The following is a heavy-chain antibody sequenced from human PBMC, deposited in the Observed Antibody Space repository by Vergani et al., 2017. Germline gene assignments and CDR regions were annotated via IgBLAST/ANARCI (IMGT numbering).Heavy chain of an antibody. V-gene: IGHV4-39*01. CDR3: ARVVSTNSRITVAGKLDY. CDR1: GGSISSSSYY. D-gene: IGHD6-19*01. Sequence: QLQLQESGPGLVKPSETLSLTCTVSGGSISSSSYYWGWIRQPPGKGLEWIGSIYYSRSTYYNPSLKSRVTISVDTSKNQFSLKLSSVTAADTTVYYCARVVSTNSRITVAGKLDYWGQGTLVTVSS. J-gene: IGHJ4*02. CDR2: IYYSRST.